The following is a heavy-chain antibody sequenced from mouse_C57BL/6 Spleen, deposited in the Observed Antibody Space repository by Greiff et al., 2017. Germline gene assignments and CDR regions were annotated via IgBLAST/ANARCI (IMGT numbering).Heavy chain of an antibody. CDR1: GYTFTSYW. CDR3: ARGGPYSNDDV. J-gene: IGHJ1*03. Sequence: QVQLQQPGAELVMPGASVKLSCKASGYTFTSYWMHWVKQRPGQGLEWIGEIDPSDSYTNYNQKFKGKSTLTVDKSSSTAYMQLSSLTSEDSAVYYCARGGPYSNDDVWGTGTTVTVSS. D-gene: IGHD2-5*01. V-gene: IGHV1-69*01. CDR2: IDPSDSYT.